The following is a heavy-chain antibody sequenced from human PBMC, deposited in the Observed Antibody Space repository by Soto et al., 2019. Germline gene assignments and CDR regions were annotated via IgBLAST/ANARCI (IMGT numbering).Heavy chain of an antibody. CDR3: ARAMDAAMASKDNWFDP. CDR1: GFTFRSYN. J-gene: IGHJ5*02. V-gene: IGHV3-30-3*01. Sequence: QVQLVESGGGVVQPGRSLRVSCAASGFTFRSYNMHWVRQAPGKGLEWVAVISYDENNRYYTESVKGRFTISRDNSKNTLYLQVNSLRAEDTAVYYCARAMDAAMASKDNWFDPWGQGTLVTVSS. D-gene: IGHD5-18*01. CDR2: ISYDENNR.